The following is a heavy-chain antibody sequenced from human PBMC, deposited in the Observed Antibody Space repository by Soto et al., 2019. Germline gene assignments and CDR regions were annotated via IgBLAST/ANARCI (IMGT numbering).Heavy chain of an antibody. CDR2: ISPDDGNT. J-gene: IGHJ4*02. D-gene: IGHD3-10*01. V-gene: IGHV1-18*01. CDR1: GYTFNSYT. Sequence: ASVKVSCKTSGYTFNSYTIAWVRQAPGQGLEWLGWISPDDGNTEYEQKFQGRVTMTADTLTNNAYLELRSLKSDDTAIYYCARVEAPFGESLHWRQGTPVTVSS. CDR3: ARVEAPFGESLH.